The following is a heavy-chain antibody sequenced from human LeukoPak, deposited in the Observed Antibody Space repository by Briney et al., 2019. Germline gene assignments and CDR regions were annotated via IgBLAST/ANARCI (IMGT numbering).Heavy chain of an antibody. CDR3: ARDSSESTSSLPGTNWFNP. D-gene: IGHD6-6*01. Sequence: PSETLSLTCTVSGGSITGYYWSWIRQPAGKGLEWIGRIYTIGRINYNPSLESRVTMSVDTSKNQFSLKLNSVTAADTAVYYCARDSSESTSSLPGTNWFNPWGQGTLVTVSS. V-gene: IGHV4-4*07. CDR1: GGSITGYY. CDR2: IYTIGRI. J-gene: IGHJ5*02.